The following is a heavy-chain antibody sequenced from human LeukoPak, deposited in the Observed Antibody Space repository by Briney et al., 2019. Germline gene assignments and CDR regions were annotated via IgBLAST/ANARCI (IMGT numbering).Heavy chain of an antibody. J-gene: IGHJ4*02. CDR1: GGSISSYY. V-gene: IGHV4-4*07. Sequence: PSETLSLTCTVSGGSISSYYWSWIRQPAGKGLEWIGRIYTSGSTNYNPSLKSRVTISVDTSKNQFSLKLSSVTAADTAVYYCARGYCSSTSCYEGDYWGQGTLVTVSS. CDR3: ARGYCSSTSCYEGDY. CDR2: IYTSGST. D-gene: IGHD2-2*01.